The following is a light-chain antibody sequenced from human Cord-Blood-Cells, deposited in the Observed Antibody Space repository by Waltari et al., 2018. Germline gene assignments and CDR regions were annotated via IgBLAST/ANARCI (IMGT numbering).Light chain of an antibody. CDR3: CSYAGSSTWV. CDR2: EGS. V-gene: IGLV2-23*01. CDR1: SSDVGSYNL. Sequence: QSALTQPASVSGSPGQSITISCTGTSSDVGSYNLVSWYQQHPGKAPKLMIYEGSKRPSGISNGFSASKSGNTASLTISGLQAEDEADYYCCSYAGSSTWVFGGGTKLTVL. J-gene: IGLJ3*02.